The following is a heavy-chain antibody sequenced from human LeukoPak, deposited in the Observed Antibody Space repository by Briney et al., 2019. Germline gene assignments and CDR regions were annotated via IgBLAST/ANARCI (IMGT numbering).Heavy chain of an antibody. J-gene: IGHJ4*02. CDR3: AKEMIVVVPAAIYPFDY. CDR1: GFTFSSYA. D-gene: IGHD2-2*02. Sequence: GGSLRLSCAASGFTFSSYAMSWVRQAPGKGLEWVSAISASGGSTYYADSVKGRFTISRDNSKNTLYLQMNSLRAEDTAVYYCAKEMIVVVPAAIYPFDYWGQGTLVTVSS. V-gene: IGHV3-23*01. CDR2: ISASGGST.